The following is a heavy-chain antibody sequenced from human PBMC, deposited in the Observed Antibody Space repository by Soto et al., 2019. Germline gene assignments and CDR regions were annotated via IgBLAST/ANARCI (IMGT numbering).Heavy chain of an antibody. V-gene: IGHV3-64*02. CDR1: GFTISNYG. CDR3: ARVFHDSGGYYYDY. D-gene: IGHD3-22*01. Sequence: EVHLEESGEGLVQPGGSLRLSCAASGFTISNYGMHWVRLPPGQGLEYVSAITSTGDRTYYADSVKGRFTISRDNSKNTLYLQMGSLRAEDMAVYYCARVFHDSGGYYYDYWGQGTLVTVSS. J-gene: IGHJ4*02. CDR2: ITSTGDRT.